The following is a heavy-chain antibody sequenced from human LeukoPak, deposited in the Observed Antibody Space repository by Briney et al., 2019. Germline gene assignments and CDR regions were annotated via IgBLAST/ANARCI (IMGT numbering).Heavy chain of an antibody. J-gene: IGHJ4*02. Sequence: SETLSLTCTVSGGSISSYYWSWIRQPPGKGLEWIGYTYYSGSTNYNPSLKSRVTISVDTSKNQFSLKLSSVTAADTAVYYCAKEDYSGSLLTLDYWGQGTLVTVSS. D-gene: IGHD1-26*01. CDR3: AKEDYSGSLLTLDY. CDR1: GGSISSYY. CDR2: TYYSGST. V-gene: IGHV4-59*01.